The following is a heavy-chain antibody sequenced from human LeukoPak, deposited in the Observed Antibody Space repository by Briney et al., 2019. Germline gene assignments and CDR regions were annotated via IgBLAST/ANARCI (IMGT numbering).Heavy chain of an antibody. J-gene: IGHJ3*02. D-gene: IGHD3-22*01. V-gene: IGHV4-34*01. Sequence: PSETLSLTCAVYGVSFSGYYWSWIRQPPGKGLEWIGEINHSGSTNYNPSLKSRVTISVDTSKNQFSLKLSSVTAADTAVYYCARGGGYYDSSGYRVSAFDIWGQGTVVTVSS. CDR2: INHSGST. CDR1: GVSFSGYY. CDR3: ARGGGYYDSSGYRVSAFDI.